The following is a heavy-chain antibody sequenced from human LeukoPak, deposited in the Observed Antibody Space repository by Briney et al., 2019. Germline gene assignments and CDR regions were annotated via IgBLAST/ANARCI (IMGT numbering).Heavy chain of an antibody. CDR2: INHSGST. V-gene: IGHV4-39*07. CDR3: ARLGYYGSGSVNFDY. Sequence: SETLSLTCTVSGGSISSSSYYWGWIRQPPGKGLEWIGEINHSGSTNYNPSLKSRVTISVDTSKNQSSLKLSSVTAADTAVYYCARLGYYGSGSVNFDYWGQGTLVTVSS. CDR1: GGSISSSSYY. J-gene: IGHJ4*02. D-gene: IGHD3-10*01.